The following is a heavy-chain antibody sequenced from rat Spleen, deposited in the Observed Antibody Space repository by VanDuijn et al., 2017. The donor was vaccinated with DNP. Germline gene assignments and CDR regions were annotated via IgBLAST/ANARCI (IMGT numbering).Heavy chain of an antibody. CDR3: ARGSSSIYWYFDF. CDR2: ITTSGDST. D-gene: IGHD1-2*01. CDR1: GFTFNNYW. V-gene: IGHV5-31*01. J-gene: IGHJ1*01. Sequence: EVQLVESGGDLVQPGRSLKVSCVVSGFTFNNYWMTWIRQVPGKGLEWVASITTSGDSTYSPDSVKGRFTISRDNAKNTLYLQMNSLKSEDTATYYCARGSSSIYWYFDFWGPGTMVTVSS.